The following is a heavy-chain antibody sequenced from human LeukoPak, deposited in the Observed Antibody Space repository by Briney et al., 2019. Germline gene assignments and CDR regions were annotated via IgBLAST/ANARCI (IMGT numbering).Heavy chain of an antibody. CDR3: ARSSYSSGWSDY. V-gene: IGHV1-2*02. CDR2: INPNSGGT. J-gene: IGHJ4*02. D-gene: IGHD6-19*01. CDR1: GYTFTGYY. Sequence: ASVKVSCKPSGYTFTGYYMHWVRQAPGQGREWTGWINPNSGGTNYAQRFQGSVTMTRDTSISTAYMELSRLRSDDTAVYYCARSSYSSGWSDYWGQGTLVTVSS.